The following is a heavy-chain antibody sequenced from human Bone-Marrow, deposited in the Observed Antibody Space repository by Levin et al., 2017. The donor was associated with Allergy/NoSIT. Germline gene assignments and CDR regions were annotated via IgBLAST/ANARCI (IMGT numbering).Heavy chain of an antibody. CDR1: GYTFTSYD. CDR2: MNPNSGNT. J-gene: IGHJ6*02. CDR3: ARSQPYYDFWSGSIYYYSGMDV. Sequence: ASVKVSCKASGYTFTSYDINWVRQATGQGLEWMGWMNPNSGNTGYAQKFQGRVTMTRNTSISTAYMERSSLRSEDTAVYYCARSQPYYDFWSGSIYYYSGMDVWGQGTTVTVSS. D-gene: IGHD3-3*01. V-gene: IGHV1-8*01.